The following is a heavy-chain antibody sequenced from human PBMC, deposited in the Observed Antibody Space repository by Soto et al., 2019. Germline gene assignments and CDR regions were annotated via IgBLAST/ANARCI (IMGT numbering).Heavy chain of an antibody. D-gene: IGHD3-9*01. V-gene: IGHV3-23*01. J-gene: IGHJ6*02. CDR1: GFTFSSYA. CDR2: ISGSGGST. Sequence: PGGSLRLSCAASGFTFSSYAMSWVRQAPGKGLEWVSAISGSGGSTYYADSVKGRFTISRDNSRNTPYLQMNSLRAEDTAVYYSAKGLRNWGGNYYYYYAMDVWGQGTTVTVSS. CDR3: AKGLRNWGGNYYYYYAMDV.